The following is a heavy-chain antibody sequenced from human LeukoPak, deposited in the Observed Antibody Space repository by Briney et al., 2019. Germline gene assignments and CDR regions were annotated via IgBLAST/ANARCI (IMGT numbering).Heavy chain of an antibody. D-gene: IGHD6-13*01. J-gene: IGHJ4*02. CDR3: ATSSQFSSSWYGVFDY. V-gene: IGHV4-4*02. CDR1: GGSISSSNW. CDR2: IYHSGST. Sequence: SETLSLTCAVSGGSISSSNWWSWVRQPPGKGLEWIGEIYHSGSTNYNPSLKSRVTISADKSISTAYLQWSSLKASDTAMYYCATSSQFSSSWYGVFDYWGQGTLVTVSS.